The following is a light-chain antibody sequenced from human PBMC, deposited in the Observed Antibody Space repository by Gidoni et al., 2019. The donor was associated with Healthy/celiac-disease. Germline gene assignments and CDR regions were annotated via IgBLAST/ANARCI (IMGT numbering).Light chain of an antibody. CDR3: QSADSSGTYVV. J-gene: IGLJ2*01. Sequence: SYELTPPPSVSVSPGQTARITCSGDALPKQYAYWYQQKPGQAPVLVIYKDSERPSGIPERFSGSSSGTTVTLTIGGVQAEDEADYYCQSADSSGTYVVFGGGTKLTVL. CDR2: KDS. V-gene: IGLV3-25*03. CDR1: ALPKQY.